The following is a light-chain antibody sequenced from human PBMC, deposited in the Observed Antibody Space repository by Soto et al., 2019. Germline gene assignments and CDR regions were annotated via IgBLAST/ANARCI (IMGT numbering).Light chain of an antibody. CDR3: NSYASSTPCPYV. CDR2: EVS. CDR1: TNDVGGYNY. Sequence: QSALAPPASVSGSPGQSITISCTGTTNDVGGYNYVSWYQQHPGKAPKLLIFEVSSRPSGVSNRFSGSKSGNTASLTISALQAEDESDYVCNSYASSTPCPYVFGTVTMETVL. V-gene: IGLV2-14*01. J-gene: IGLJ1*01.